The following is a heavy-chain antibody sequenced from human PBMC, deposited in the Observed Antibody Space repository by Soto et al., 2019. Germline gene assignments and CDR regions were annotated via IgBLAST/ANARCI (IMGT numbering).Heavy chain of an antibody. J-gene: IGHJ4*02. CDR3: ARSVVVPAAIRYWLVDLWYFDY. CDR2: IYYSGST. D-gene: IGHD2-2*01. Sequence: PSEPLSVTRPVSGGSISRGAYYWSWIRQHPGKGLEWIGYIYYSGSTYYNPSLKSRVTISVDTSKNQFSLKLSSVTAADTAVYYCARSVVVPAAIRYWLVDLWYFDYWGQGTLVTVPQ. CDR1: GGSISRGAYY. V-gene: IGHV4-31*03.